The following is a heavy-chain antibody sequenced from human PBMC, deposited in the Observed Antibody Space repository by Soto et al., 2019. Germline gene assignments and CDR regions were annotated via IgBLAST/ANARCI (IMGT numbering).Heavy chain of an antibody. V-gene: IGHV3-33*01. CDR2: IWYDGSNK. CDR3: ARDGGFGWFDP. Sequence: QVQLVESGGGVVQPGRSLRLSCAASGFTFSSYGMHWVRQAPGKGLEWVAVIWYDGSNKYYADSVKGRFTISRDNSKNTLYLQMNSLRAEDTAVYYCARDGGFGWFDPWGQGTLVTVSS. CDR1: GFTFSSYG. D-gene: IGHD2-15*01. J-gene: IGHJ5*02.